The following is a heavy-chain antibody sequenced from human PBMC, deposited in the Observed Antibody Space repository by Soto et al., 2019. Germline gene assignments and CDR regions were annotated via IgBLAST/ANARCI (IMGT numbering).Heavy chain of an antibody. J-gene: IGHJ5*02. V-gene: IGHV4-59*01. CDR3: ARDHIAAGNWFDP. CDR2: IYYSGST. Sequence: SETLSLTCTVSGGSISSYYWSWIRQPPGKGLEWIGYIYYSGSTNYNPSLKSRVTISVDTSKNQFSLKLSSVTAADTAVYYCARDHIAAGNWFDPWGQGTLVTVSS. CDR1: GGSISSYY. D-gene: IGHD6-13*01.